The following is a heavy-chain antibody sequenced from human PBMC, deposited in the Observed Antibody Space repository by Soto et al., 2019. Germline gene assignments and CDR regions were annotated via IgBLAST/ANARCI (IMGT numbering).Heavy chain of an antibody. J-gene: IGHJ5*02. CDR3: ARDRAGYKAYGP. Sequence: QVQLQESGPGLVKPSQTLSLICTVSGGSISSGDSYWSWIRQSPGKGLEWIGYVFYSGSAYYNPSLKCRVTISVDTSKNQFSLNLSSVTAAGTAMYLCARDRAGYKAYGPWGQGTLVTVAS. D-gene: IGHD5-12*01. CDR1: GGSISSGDSY. CDR2: VFYSGSA. V-gene: IGHV4-30-4*01.